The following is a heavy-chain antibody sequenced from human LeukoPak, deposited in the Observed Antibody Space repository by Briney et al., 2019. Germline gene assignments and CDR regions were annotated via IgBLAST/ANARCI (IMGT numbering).Heavy chain of an antibody. D-gene: IGHD3-22*01. CDR2: INPNSGGT. J-gene: IGHJ4*02. CDR3: ASLYYYDSSGYYPTDLFDY. CDR1: GYTFTGYY. V-gene: IGHV1-2*02. Sequence: ASVKVSCKASGYTFTGYYMHWVRQAPGQGLEWMGWINPNSGGTNYAQKFQGRVTMTRDTSISTAYMELSRLRSDNTAVYYCASLYYYDSSGYYPTDLFDYWGQGTLVTVSS.